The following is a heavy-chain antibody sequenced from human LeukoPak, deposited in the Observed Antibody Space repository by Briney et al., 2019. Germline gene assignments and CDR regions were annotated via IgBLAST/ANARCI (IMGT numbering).Heavy chain of an antibody. Sequence: SETFSLTCAVSGGSFSSYYWGWIRLPPGKGLEWIGYIHHSGSTRYNPSLKSRVTISVDTSKNQFSLKLNSVTAADTAVYYCARWEATWVNGFDMWGQGTMVTVSS. V-gene: IGHV4-59*01. CDR2: IHHSGST. D-gene: IGHD1-1*01. CDR3: ARWEATWVNGFDM. CDR1: GGSFSSYY. J-gene: IGHJ3*02.